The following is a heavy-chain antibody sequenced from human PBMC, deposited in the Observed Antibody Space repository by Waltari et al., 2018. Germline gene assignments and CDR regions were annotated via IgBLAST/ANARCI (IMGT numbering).Heavy chain of an antibody. CDR2: VSGSGSTR. V-gene: IGHV3-48*03. CDR1: GFTFSSYE. CDR3: ARGIVGATGGDY. D-gene: IGHD1-26*01. Sequence: EVQLVESGGGLVQPGGSLRLSCAASGFTFSSYEMNWVRQAPGKGLEWVSYVSGSGSTRYYADSVKGRFTMSRDNAKNSLDLQMNSLGAEDTAVYYCARGIVGATGGDYWGQGTLVTVSS. J-gene: IGHJ4*02.